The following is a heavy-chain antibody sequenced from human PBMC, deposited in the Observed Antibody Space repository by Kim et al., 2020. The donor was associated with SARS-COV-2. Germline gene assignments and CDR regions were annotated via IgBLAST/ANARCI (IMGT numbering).Heavy chain of an antibody. CDR3: AKAHSSSGPLYYFDF. J-gene: IGHJ4*02. V-gene: IGHV3-30*02. Sequence: AYSVKGRFNISGDNSKNTLYLQMNSLRAEDTAVYYCAKAHSSSGPLYYFDFWGQGTLVTVSS. D-gene: IGHD6-19*01.